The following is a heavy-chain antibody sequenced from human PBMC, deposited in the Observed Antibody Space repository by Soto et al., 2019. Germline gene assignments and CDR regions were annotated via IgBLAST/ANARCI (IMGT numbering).Heavy chain of an antibody. CDR1: GDSISSSTYF. V-gene: IGHV4-39*01. Sequence: QLQLQESGPGLVKPSETLSLTCTVSGDSISSSTYFWGWVRQPPGKGLEWIGSIYYSGSTYYNPSLKRRVTKSVNTSKTHFSLKVSSVTAADTAVYYCARHLGEGYFDYWGQGTLVTGSS. CDR3: ARHLGEGYFDY. J-gene: IGHJ4*02. CDR2: IYYSGST.